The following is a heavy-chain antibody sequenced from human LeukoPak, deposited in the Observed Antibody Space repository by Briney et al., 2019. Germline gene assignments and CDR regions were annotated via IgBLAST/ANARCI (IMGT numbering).Heavy chain of an antibody. CDR3: AREGYYGSGSPPSLYFDY. D-gene: IGHD3-10*01. CDR1: GITFSRNG. Sequence: GGSLRLSCAASGITFSRNGMHWVRQAPGKGLEWVAVTSSDLNVKLYADSVKGRFTISRDNSRSTLYLQMNSLRPEDTAIYYCAREGYYGSGSPPSLYFDYWGQGTLVTVSS. CDR2: TSSDLNVK. J-gene: IGHJ4*02. V-gene: IGHV3-30*03.